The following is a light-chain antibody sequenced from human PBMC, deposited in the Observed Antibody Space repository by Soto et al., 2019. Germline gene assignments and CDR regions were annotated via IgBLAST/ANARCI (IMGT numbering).Light chain of an antibody. Sequence: DIQMTQSPSSLSASVGDRVTITCRASQGIRNALDWYQQKPGKAPKRLLYATSTLQSGVPSRFSGSGSGTEFTLTSSSLQPEDFATYSCLQHNSYPLTFGQGTKVQIK. CDR3: LQHNSYPLT. V-gene: IGKV1-17*01. CDR2: ATS. CDR1: QGIRNA. J-gene: IGKJ1*01.